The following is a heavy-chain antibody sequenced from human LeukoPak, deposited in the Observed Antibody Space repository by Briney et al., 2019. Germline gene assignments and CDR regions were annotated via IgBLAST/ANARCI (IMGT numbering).Heavy chain of an antibody. CDR2: ISSSSSTI. CDR1: GFTFSSYS. J-gene: IGHJ6*03. Sequence: PGGSLRLSCAASGFTFSSYSMNWVRQAPGRGLEWVSYISSSSSTIYYADSVKGRFTISRDNAKNSLYLQMNSLRAEDTAVYYCTRNLGGAFIYYYYYYMDVWGKGTTVTVSS. D-gene: IGHD3-3*01. V-gene: IGHV3-48*04. CDR3: TRNLGGAFIYYYYYYMDV.